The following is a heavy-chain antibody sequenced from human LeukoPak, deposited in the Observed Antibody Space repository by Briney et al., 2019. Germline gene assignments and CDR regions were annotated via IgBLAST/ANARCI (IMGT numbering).Heavy chain of an antibody. CDR2: INHSGST. Sequence: KSSETLSLTCAVYGGSFSGYYWSWIRQPPGKGLEWIGEINHSGSTKYNPSLKSRVTISVDTSKNQFSLKLSSVTAADTAMYYCARVKDPGGYYYYYYMDVWGKGTTVTVSS. D-gene: IGHD3-16*01. CDR1: GGSFSGYY. CDR3: ARVKDPGGYYYYYYMDV. J-gene: IGHJ6*03. V-gene: IGHV4-34*01.